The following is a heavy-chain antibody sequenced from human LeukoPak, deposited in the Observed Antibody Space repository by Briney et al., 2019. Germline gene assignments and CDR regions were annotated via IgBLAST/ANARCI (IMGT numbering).Heavy chain of an antibody. CDR1: GFTFSSYS. V-gene: IGHV3-21*01. CDR3: ARGGRYCSGGSCYSAGWFDP. D-gene: IGHD2-15*01. CDR2: ISSSSSYI. Sequence: GGSLRLSCAASGFTFSSYSMNWDRQAPGKGLEWVSSISSSSSYIYYADSVKGRFTISRDNAKNSLYLQMNSLRAEDTAVYYCARGGRYCSGGSCYSAGWFDPWGQGTLVTVSS. J-gene: IGHJ5*02.